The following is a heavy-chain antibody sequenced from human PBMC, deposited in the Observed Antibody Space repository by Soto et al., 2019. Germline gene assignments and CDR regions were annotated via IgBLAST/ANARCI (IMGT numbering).Heavy chain of an antibody. CDR1: GYSFTNYD. CDR3: AMRIITFGEPDPAVRFDP. D-gene: IGHD3-16*01. Sequence: QVQLVQSGAEVKKPGASVKVSCKASGYSFTNYDINWVRQATGQGLEWMGWMNPNSGYTGYAQKFQGRVTMTRDTSTSTAHMELSSLTSEDTAVYYCAMRIITFGEPDPAVRFDPWGQGTLVTVSS. J-gene: IGHJ5*02. V-gene: IGHV1-8*01. CDR2: MNPNSGYT.